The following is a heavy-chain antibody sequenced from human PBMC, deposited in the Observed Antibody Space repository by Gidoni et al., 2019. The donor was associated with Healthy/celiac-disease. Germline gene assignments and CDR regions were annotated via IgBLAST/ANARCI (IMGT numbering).Heavy chain of an antibody. CDR3: ARDTVTLYYYYGMDV. Sequence: EVQLVESGGGLVKPGGSLRRSWVASGFTFSSYTMNWVRQDPGKGLEWVSSISSSSSYIYYADSVKGRFTISRDNAMNSLYLHMNILRAEDTAVYYCARDTVTLYYYYGMDVWGQGTTVTVSS. CDR1: GFTFSSYT. D-gene: IGHD4-4*01. J-gene: IGHJ6*02. CDR2: ISSSSSYI. V-gene: IGHV3-21*01.